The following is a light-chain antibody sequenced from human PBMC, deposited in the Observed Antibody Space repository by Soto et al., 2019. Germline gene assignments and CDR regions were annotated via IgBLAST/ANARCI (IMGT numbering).Light chain of an antibody. CDR1: QSISRY. CDR3: RQYHTWTIT. J-gene: IGKJ4*01. Sequence: DIQITQSPSSLSASVGDRVTITFRASQSISRYLNWYQQKPGKAPKLLXYAASSLQSGVPSRFSVSVSGTEGTLTISSLQSEDGAMYYCRQYHTWTITFGGGTKVDIK. CDR2: AAS. V-gene: IGKV1-39*01.